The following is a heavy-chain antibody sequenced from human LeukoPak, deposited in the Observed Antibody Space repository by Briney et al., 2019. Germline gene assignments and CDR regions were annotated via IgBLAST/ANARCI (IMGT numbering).Heavy chain of an antibody. CDR3: ARSELLGSLYYFDY. V-gene: IGHV1-69*04. CDR1: GGTFTSVG. J-gene: IGHJ4*02. CDR2: IIPLIDTV. D-gene: IGHD1-26*01. Sequence: ASVKVSCKASGGTFTSVGISWVRQAPGQGLEGMGRIIPLIDTVNYAQNFQGRVTITADKSTSTAYMELSSLKFEDTAIYYCARSELLGSLYYFDYWGQGTLVTVSS.